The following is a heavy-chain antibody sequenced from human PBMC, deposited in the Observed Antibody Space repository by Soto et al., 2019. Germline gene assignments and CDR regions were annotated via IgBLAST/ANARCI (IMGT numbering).Heavy chain of an antibody. CDR3: ASVCVDDFWSGYPGYNWVDP. D-gene: IGHD3-3*01. CDR1: GGSISSGDYY. Sequence: QVQLQESGPGLVKPSQTLSLTCTVSGGSISSGDYYWSWIRQPPGKGLEWIGYISYSGSTYYNPSLMSRVTISVDTSKNQFALKLSSVTAADTAVYYCASVCVDDFWSGYPGYNWVDPWGQGTLVTVSS. V-gene: IGHV4-30-4*01. CDR2: ISYSGST. J-gene: IGHJ5*02.